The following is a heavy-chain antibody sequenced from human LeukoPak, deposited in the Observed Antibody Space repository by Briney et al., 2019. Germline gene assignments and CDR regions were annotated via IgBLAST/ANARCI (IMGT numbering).Heavy chain of an antibody. CDR1: GGSISSYY. J-gene: IGHJ5*02. D-gene: IGHD3-10*01. CDR2: IYYSGST. V-gene: IGHV4-59*01. CDR3: AKAPYYYGSGSYDP. Sequence: SETLSLTCTVSGGSISSYYWSWIRQPPGKGLEWIGYIYYSGSTNYNPSLKSRVTISVDTSKNQFSLKLSSVTAADTAVYYCAKAPYYYGSGSYDPWGQGTLVTVSS.